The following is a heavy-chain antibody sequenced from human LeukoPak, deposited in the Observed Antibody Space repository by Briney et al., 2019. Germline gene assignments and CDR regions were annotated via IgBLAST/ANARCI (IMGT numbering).Heavy chain of an antibody. CDR2: ISSSSNTI. CDR3: ARDRVGEYQLLKQHYYYYMDV. CDR1: GITFNSYS. D-gene: IGHD2-2*01. Sequence: GGSLRLSCAASGITFNSYSMNWVRQAPGKGLEWVSYISSSSNTIYYADSVKGRFTISRDNAKNSLYLQMNSLRAEDTAVYYCARDRVGEYQLLKQHYYYYMDVWGKGTTVTISS. V-gene: IGHV3-48*01. J-gene: IGHJ6*03.